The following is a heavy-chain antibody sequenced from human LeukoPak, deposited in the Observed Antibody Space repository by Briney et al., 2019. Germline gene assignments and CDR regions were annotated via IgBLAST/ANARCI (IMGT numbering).Heavy chain of an antibody. D-gene: IGHD4-17*01. CDR3: ARDLVTVTKGFDI. CDR2: ISYIGSP. Sequence: SETLSLTCAVSDDSFSSHYWTWIRQPPGKGLEWIGYISYIGSPNYNPSLKSRVTISIDTSKNQFSLKLSSVTAADTAVYYCARDLVTVTKGFDIWGQGTMVSVSS. CDR1: DDSFSSHY. V-gene: IGHV4-59*11. J-gene: IGHJ3*02.